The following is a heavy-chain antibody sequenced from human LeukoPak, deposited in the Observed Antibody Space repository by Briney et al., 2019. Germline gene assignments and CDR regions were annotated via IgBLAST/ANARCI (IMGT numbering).Heavy chain of an antibody. CDR3: ARVSVYYYYGMDV. Sequence: SETLSLTCAVYGGSFSGYYWGWIRQPPGKGLEWIGEINHSGSTNYNPSLKSRVTISVDTSKNQFSLKLSSVTAADTAVYYCARVSVYYYYGMDVWGQGTTVTVSS. J-gene: IGHJ6*02. CDR1: GGSFSGYY. V-gene: IGHV4-34*01. CDR2: INHSGST.